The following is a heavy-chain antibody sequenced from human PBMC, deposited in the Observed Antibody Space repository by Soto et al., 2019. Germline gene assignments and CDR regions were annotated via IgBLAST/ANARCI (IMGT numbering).Heavy chain of an antibody. J-gene: IGHJ5*02. D-gene: IGHD2-2*02. Sequence: SETLSLTCAVSGYSISSGYYWGWIRQPPGKGLEWIGSIYHSGSTYYNPSLKSRVTISVGTSKNQFSLKLSSVTAADTAVYYCARAVGYCSSTSCYTGWFDPWGQGTLVTVSS. CDR1: GYSISSGYY. CDR2: IYHSGST. CDR3: ARAVGYCSSTSCYTGWFDP. V-gene: IGHV4-38-2*01.